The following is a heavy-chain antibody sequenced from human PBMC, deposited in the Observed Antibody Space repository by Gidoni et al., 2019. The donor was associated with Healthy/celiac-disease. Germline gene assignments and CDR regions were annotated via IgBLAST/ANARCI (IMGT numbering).Heavy chain of an antibody. CDR3: ARQPSSWYGLVGATGAGYYYYYMDV. V-gene: IGHV4-39*01. CDR1: GGSISSSSYY. D-gene: IGHD1-26*01. Sequence: QLQLQESGPGLVTPSETLSLTCTVSGGSISSSSYYWGWIRQPPGKGLEWIGSIYYSGSTYYNPSLKSRVTISVDTSKNQFSLKLSSVTAADTAVYYCARQPSSWYGLVGATGAGYYYYYMDVWGKGTTVTVSS. CDR2: IYYSGST. J-gene: IGHJ6*03.